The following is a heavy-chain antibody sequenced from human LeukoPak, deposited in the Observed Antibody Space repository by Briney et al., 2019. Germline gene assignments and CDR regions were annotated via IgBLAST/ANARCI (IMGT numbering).Heavy chain of an antibody. CDR3: AKDRAAAGSVYYFDY. CDR1: GFTFSSYG. CDR2: IRYDGSNK. D-gene: IGHD6-13*01. Sequence: GGSLRLSCAASGFTFSSYGMHWVRQAPGKGLEWVAFIRYDGSNKYYADSVKGRFTISRDNSKNTLYLRMNSLRAEDTAVYYCAKDRAAAGSVYYFDYWGQGTLVTVSS. J-gene: IGHJ4*02. V-gene: IGHV3-30*02.